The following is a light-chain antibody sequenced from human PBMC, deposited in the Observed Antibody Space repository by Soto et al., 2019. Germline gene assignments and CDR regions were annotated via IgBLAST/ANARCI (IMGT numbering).Light chain of an antibody. CDR3: LQDYNYPWT. CDR2: AAS. Sequence: AIQMTQSPSSLSAFVGDRVTITCRASQGISTDLGWYQQKPGKAPKLLIYAASSLQSGVPSRFSGSGSGTDFTLTISSLHPEDFATYYCLQDYNYPWTFGQGTKVEIK. J-gene: IGKJ1*01. CDR1: QGISTD. V-gene: IGKV1-6*01.